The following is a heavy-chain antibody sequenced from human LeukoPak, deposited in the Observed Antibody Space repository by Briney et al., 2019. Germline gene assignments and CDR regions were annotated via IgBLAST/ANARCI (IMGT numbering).Heavy chain of an antibody. CDR3: ARLKDSSGYYQPYYYHYMDV. CDR2: IYTNGST. J-gene: IGHJ6*03. Sequence: SETLSLTCTVSGGSISSYYWSWIRQPPGKGLEWIGYIYTNGSTNYNPSLKSRVTISVDTSKNQFSLKLSSVTAADTAVYYCARLKDSSGYYQPYYYHYMDVWGKGTTVTVSS. V-gene: IGHV4-4*09. D-gene: IGHD3-22*01. CDR1: GGSISSYY.